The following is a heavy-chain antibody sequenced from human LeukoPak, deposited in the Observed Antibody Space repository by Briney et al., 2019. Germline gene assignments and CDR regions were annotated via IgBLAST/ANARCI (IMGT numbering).Heavy chain of an antibody. CDR1: GFTFSSYA. J-gene: IGHJ4*02. CDR2: ISGSGGST. V-gene: IGHV3-23*01. CDR3: AKDSGVVVVPAATRTVDY. Sequence: GGSLRLSCAASGFTFSSYAMSWVRQAPGKGLEWVSAISGSGGSTYYADSVKGRFTISRDNSMNTLYLQMNSLRAEDTAVYYCAKDSGVVVVPAATRTVDYWGQGTLVTVSS. D-gene: IGHD2-2*01.